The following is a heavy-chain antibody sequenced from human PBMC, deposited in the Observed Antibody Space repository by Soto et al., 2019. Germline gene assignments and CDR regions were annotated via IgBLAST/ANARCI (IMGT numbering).Heavy chain of an antibody. CDR3: AKPLRLTIFGVVIYGPFYYSMDG. D-gene: IGHD3-3*01. J-gene: IGHJ6*02. CDR2: IIPIFGTA. Sequence: SVKVSCKASGGTFSSYAISWVRQAPGQGLEWMGGIIPIFGTANYAQKFQGRVTITADESTSTAYMELSSLRSEDTAVYYCAKPLRLTIFGVVIYGPFYYSMDGWGQ. V-gene: IGHV1-69*13. CDR1: GGTFSSYA.